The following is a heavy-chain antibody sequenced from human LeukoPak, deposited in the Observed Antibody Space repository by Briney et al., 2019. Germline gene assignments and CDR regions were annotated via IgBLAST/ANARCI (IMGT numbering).Heavy chain of an antibody. Sequence: SETLSLTCTVSGGSIRSSYYYWGWIRQPPGKGLEWIGYIYHSGSTNYNPSLKSRVNLSVDMAKNQISLKMSSVTAADTAVYYCARSRVWSDYWGYFDYWGQGILVTVSS. V-gene: IGHV4-61*05. CDR2: IYHSGST. D-gene: IGHD3-3*01. CDR3: ARSRVWSDYWGYFDY. CDR1: GGSIRSSYYY. J-gene: IGHJ4*02.